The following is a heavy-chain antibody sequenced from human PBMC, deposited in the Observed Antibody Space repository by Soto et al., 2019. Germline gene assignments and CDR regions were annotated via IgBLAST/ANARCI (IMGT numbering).Heavy chain of an antibody. Sequence: GGSLRLSCAASGFSFDDYTMHGVRQAPGRGLEWVSGITWNSGCIGYADSVKGRFTISKDNAKNSLYLKMNSLRPEDTAVYYCAKGTYDSSGYYTAPDYWGQGTLVTVSS. CDR2: ITWNSGCI. D-gene: IGHD3-22*01. CDR1: GFSFDDYT. J-gene: IGHJ4*02. CDR3: AKGTYDSSGYYTAPDY. V-gene: IGHV3-9*01.